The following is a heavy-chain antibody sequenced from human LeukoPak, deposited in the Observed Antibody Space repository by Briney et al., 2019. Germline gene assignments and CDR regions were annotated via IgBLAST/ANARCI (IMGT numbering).Heavy chain of an antibody. Sequence: SETLSLTCTVSGGSVSSGSYYWSWIRQPPGKGLEWIGEINHSGSTNYNPSLKSRVTISVDTSKNQFSLKLSSVTAADTAVYYCARGAPSYSYGYLGRLDAFDIWGQGTMVTVSS. J-gene: IGHJ3*02. CDR3: ARGAPSYSYGYLGRLDAFDI. CDR1: GGSVSSGSYY. D-gene: IGHD5-18*01. CDR2: INHSGST. V-gene: IGHV4-39*07.